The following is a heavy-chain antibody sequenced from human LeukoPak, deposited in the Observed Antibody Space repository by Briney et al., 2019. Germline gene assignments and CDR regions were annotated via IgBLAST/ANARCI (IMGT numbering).Heavy chain of an antibody. CDR1: GGPISSYY. D-gene: IGHD3-22*01. Sequence: SETLSLTCAVSGGPISSYYWSWIRQPPGKGLEWIGYIHYSGSTNYNPSLKSRVTISVDTSKNQFSLKLSSVTAADTAVYYCAREGLSSGYYNYWGQGTLVTVSS. J-gene: IGHJ4*02. V-gene: IGHV4-59*01. CDR2: IHYSGST. CDR3: AREGLSSGYYNY.